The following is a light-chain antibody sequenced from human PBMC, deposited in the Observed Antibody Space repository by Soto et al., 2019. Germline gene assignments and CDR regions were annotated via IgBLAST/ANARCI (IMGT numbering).Light chain of an antibody. CDR1: QGISDY. CDR2: TAS. V-gene: IGKV1-39*01. J-gene: IGKJ1*01. CDR3: QQTYTFPWT. Sequence: DIRMTQSPSSLSASVGDTVTITCRASQGISDYLSWFQRKPGEAPKLLIYTASSLQGGVPLRFSGAGSRTDFSLTISGLQPEDSATYYCQQTYTFPWTFGQGTKVDIK.